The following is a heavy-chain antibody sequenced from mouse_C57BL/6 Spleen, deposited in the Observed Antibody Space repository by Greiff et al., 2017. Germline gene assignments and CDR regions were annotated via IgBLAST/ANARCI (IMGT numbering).Heavy chain of an antibody. V-gene: IGHV1-52*01. CDR2: IDPSDSET. Sequence: QVPLKQPGAELVRPGSSVKLSCKASGYTFTSYWMHWVKQRPIQGLEWIGNIDPSDSETHYNQKFKDKATLTVDKSSSTAYMQLSSLTSEDSAVYYCERSPSFFDYWGQGTTLTVAS. CDR3: ERSPSFFDY. CDR1: GYTFTSYW. J-gene: IGHJ2*01.